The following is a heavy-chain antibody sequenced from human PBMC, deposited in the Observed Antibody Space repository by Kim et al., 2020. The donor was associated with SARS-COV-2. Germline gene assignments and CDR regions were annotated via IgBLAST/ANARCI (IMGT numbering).Heavy chain of an antibody. J-gene: IGHJ6*01. CDR1: GFTVRNSA. Sequence: GGSLRLSCAASGFTVRNSALHWVRQAPGKGPEWVSVVSCDGRTYYDASSVESLFAFSRDNSEATYYQHKNIVGVDDAAYFCSRAGHADSRGHHYFFGLDV. CDR2: VSCDGRTY. D-gene: IGHD3-22*01. V-gene: IGHV3-30*09. CDR3: RAGHADSRGHHYFFGLDV.